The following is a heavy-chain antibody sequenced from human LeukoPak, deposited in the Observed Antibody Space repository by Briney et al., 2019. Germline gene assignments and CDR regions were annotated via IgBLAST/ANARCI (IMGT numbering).Heavy chain of an antibody. CDR1: GGSISSGGYY. D-gene: IGHD3-16*01. J-gene: IGHJ4*02. V-gene: IGHV4-31*03. CDR2: IYYSGCT. Sequence: PSETLSLTCTVSGGSISSGGYYWSWIRQHPGKGLEWIGYIYYSGCTYYNPSLKSRVTISVDTSKNQFSLKLSSVTAADTAVYYCARGIRGRDFDYWGQGTLVTVSS. CDR3: ARGIRGRDFDY.